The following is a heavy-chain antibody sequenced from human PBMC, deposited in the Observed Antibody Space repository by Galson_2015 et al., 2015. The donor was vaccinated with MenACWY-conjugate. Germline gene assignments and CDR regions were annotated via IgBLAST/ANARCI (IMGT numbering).Heavy chain of an antibody. CDR2: INHSGST. V-gene: IGHV4-34*01. D-gene: IGHD2-15*01. Sequence: SETLSLTCAVYGGSFSGYYWSWIRQPPGKGLGWIGEINHSGSTNSNPSLRSRVTISVDTSKNQFSLKLSSVTAADTAVYYCARGAYCSGGSCSRYYYYYGMDVWGQGTTVTVSS. J-gene: IGHJ6*02. CDR1: GGSFSGYY. CDR3: ARGAYCSGGSCSRYYYYYGMDV.